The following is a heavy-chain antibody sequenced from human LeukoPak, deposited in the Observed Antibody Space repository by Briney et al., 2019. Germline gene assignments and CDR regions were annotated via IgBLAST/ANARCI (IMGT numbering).Heavy chain of an antibody. CDR1: GFTFSSYW. CDR2: IKQDGSEK. J-gene: IGHJ4*02. CDR3: ASYPDYYDSSGSFDY. Sequence: PGGSLRLSCAASGFTFSSYWMSWVRQAPGKGLEWVANIKQDGSEKYYVDSVKGRFTISRDNAKNSLYLQMNSLRAEDTAVYYCASYPDYYDSSGSFDYWGQGTLVTVSS. V-gene: IGHV3-7*01. D-gene: IGHD3-22*01.